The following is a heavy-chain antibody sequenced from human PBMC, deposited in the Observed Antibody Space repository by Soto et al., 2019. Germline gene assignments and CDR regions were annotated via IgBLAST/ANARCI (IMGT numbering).Heavy chain of an antibody. CDR3: ARVTVTYYYYGMDV. CDR2: IIPIFGTA. D-gene: IGHD2-21*02. Sequence: GASVKVSCKASGGTFSSYAISWVRQAPGQGLEWMGGIIPIFGTANYAQKIQGRVTITADESTSTAYMELSSLRSEDTAVYYCARVTVTYYYYGMDVWGQGTTVTVSS. CDR1: GGTFSSYA. J-gene: IGHJ6*02. V-gene: IGHV1-69*13.